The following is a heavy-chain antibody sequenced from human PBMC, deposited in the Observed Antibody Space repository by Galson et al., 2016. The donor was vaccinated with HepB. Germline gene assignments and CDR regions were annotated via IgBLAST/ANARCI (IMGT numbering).Heavy chain of an antibody. CDR3: AKEADITGWSFFDY. J-gene: IGHJ4*02. V-gene: IGHV3-23*01. Sequence: SLRLSCAASGFAFRSYAMSWVRQAPGKGLEWVSAISAGGAYTYYADSVKGRFTISRDNYKNTLYLQMNSLRAEDTAVYYCAKEADITGWSFFDYWAREPWSPSPQ. CDR1: GFAFRSYA. D-gene: IGHD6-19*01. CDR2: ISAGGAYT.